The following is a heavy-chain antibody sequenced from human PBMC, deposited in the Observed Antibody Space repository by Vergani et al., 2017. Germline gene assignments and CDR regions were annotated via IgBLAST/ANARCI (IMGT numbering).Heavy chain of an antibody. J-gene: IGHJ5*02. D-gene: IGHD3-3*01. CDR3: AGEGGSRGYDLWGGYPRVYNWFDP. Sequence: QVKLQESGPGLVKPSETLSLTCTVFGASVNSYYWSWIRQPPGKGLEWIGYIYYSGSTYYNPSLKSRVTISVDTSKNQFSLKLSSLTAADTAVSYCAGEGGSRGYDLWGGYPRVYNWFDPWGQGTLVTVSS. CDR1: GASVNSYY. CDR2: IYYSGST. V-gene: IGHV4-59*06.